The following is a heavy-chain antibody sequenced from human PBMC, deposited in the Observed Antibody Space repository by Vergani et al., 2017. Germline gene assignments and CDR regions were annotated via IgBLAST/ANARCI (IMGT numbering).Heavy chain of an antibody. J-gene: IGHJ4*02. CDR1: GFTFSSYG. CDR3: ARKDCSGGSCYFDY. V-gene: IGHV3-33*01. D-gene: IGHD2-15*01. Sequence: QVQLVESGGGVVQPGRSLRLSCAASGFTFSSYGMHWVRQAPGKGLEWVAVIWYDGSNKYYADSVKGRFTIPRDNSKNTLYLQMNSLRAEDTAVYYCARKDCSGGSCYFDYWGQGTLVTVSS. CDR2: IWYDGSNK.